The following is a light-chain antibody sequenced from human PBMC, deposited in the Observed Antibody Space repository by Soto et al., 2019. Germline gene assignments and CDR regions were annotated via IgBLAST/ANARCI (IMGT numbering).Light chain of an antibody. CDR1: SSNIGAGYD. J-gene: IGLJ3*02. CDR3: QSYDSSLSGWV. V-gene: IGLV1-40*01. CDR2: GNS. Sequence: QSVLTQPPSVSGAPGQRVTISCTGSSSNIGAGYDVHWYQQLPGTAPKLLIYGNSNRPSGVTDRFSGSKSGTSASLASTGLRAEDEGDYYCQSYDSSLSGWVFGGGTKLTVL.